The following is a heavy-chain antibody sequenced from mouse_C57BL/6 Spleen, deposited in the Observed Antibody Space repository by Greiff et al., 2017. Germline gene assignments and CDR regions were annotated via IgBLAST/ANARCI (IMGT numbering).Heavy chain of an antibody. Sequence: EVQRVESGPELVKPGASVKIPCKASGYTFTDYNMDWVKQSHGKSLEWIGDINPNNGGTIYNQKFKGKATLTVDKSSSTAYMELRSLTSEDTAVYYCARRVYYYGNYFDYWGQGTTLTVSS. CDR1: GYTFTDYN. CDR2: INPNNGGT. D-gene: IGHD2-1*01. CDR3: ARRVYYYGNYFDY. J-gene: IGHJ2*01. V-gene: IGHV1-18*01.